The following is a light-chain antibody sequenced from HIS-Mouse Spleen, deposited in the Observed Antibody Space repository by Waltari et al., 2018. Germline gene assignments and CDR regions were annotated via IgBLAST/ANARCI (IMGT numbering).Light chain of an antibody. CDR3: YSTDSSGNHRV. V-gene: IGLV3-10*01. CDR2: EDS. CDR1: SLPKKY. J-gene: IGLJ2*01. Sequence: SYELTQTPSVAVSPGQTARNNGSGDSLPKKYAYWYQQKSGQAPVLVIYEDSKRPSGIPERFSGSSSGTMATLTISGAQVEDEADYYCYSTDSSGNHRVFGGGTKLTVL.